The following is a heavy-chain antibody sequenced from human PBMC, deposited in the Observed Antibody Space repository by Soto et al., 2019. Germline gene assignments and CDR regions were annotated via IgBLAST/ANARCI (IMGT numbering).Heavy chain of an antibody. D-gene: IGHD2-2*01. CDR1: GGTFSSYT. CDR2: IIPILGIA. Sequence: QVQLVQSGAEVKKPGSSVKVSCKASGGTFSSYTISWVRQAPGQGLEWMGRIIPILGIANYAQKFQGRVTITADKSTSTAYMELSSLGYEDTAVYYCARDQWKMVVVPAATKVNWFDPWGQGTLVTVSS. CDR3: ARDQWKMVVVPAATKVNWFDP. V-gene: IGHV1-69*08. J-gene: IGHJ5*02.